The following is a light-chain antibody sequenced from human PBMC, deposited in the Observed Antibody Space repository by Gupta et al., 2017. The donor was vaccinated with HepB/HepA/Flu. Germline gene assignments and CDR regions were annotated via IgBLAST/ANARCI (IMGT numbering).Light chain of an antibody. CDR2: EVS. V-gene: IGLV2-23*02. Sequence: QSALTKPASVSGTPGQSLTISCTGTSRDVGSNNLVSWFQHHPGKVPKHMIDEVSKRPSGVSNRFSASKSDNTASLTISGRQAEDEADYYCCSSAGTGSIDILGGGTKLTVL. CDR3: CSSAGTGSIDI. CDR1: SRDVGSNNL. J-gene: IGLJ2*01.